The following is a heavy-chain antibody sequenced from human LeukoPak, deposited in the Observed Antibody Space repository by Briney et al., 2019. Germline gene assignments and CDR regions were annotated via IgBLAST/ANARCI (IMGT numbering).Heavy chain of an antibody. CDR3: AQGAVYSGGYYQLDY. J-gene: IGHJ4*02. CDR1: GGSISSYY. V-gene: IGHV4-59*12. CDR2: IYYSGST. D-gene: IGHD1-26*01. Sequence: SETLSLTCTVSGGSISSYYWSWIRQPPGKGLEWIGYIYYSGSTNYDPSLKSRVAMSVDTSKNQFSLKLSSVTAADTAVYYCAQGAVYSGGYYQLDYWGQGPLVTVSS.